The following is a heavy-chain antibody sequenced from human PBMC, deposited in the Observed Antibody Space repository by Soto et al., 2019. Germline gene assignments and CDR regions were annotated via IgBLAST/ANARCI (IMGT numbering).Heavy chain of an antibody. CDR1: GFTFSSYA. D-gene: IGHD1-26*01. J-gene: IGHJ4*02. V-gene: IGHV3-23*01. Sequence: GGSLRLSCAASGFTFSSYAMSWVRQAPGKGLEWVSAISGSGGSTYYADSVKGRFTISRDNSKNTLYLQMNSLRAEDTAVYYCTRHNGGSYPPFDYWGQGTLVTVSS. CDR3: TRHNGGSYPPFDY. CDR2: ISGSGGST.